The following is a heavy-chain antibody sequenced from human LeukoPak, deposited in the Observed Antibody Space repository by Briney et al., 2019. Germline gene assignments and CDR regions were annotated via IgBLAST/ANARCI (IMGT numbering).Heavy chain of an antibody. CDR2: IYYSGST. CDR3: ARTYYYDSSGYGGHTKYFDY. CDR1: GGSISSYY. V-gene: IGHV4-59*01. D-gene: IGHD3-22*01. J-gene: IGHJ4*02. Sequence: SETLSLTCTVSGGSISSYYWSWIRQPPGKGLEWIGYIYYSGSTNYNPSLKSRVTISVDTSRNQFSLKLSSVTAADTAVYYCARTYYYDSSGYGGHTKYFDYWGQGTLVTVSS.